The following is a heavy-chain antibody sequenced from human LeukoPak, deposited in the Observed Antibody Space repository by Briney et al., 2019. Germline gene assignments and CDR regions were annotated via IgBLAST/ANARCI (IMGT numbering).Heavy chain of an antibody. CDR3: ASGKAPRIAFDI. J-gene: IGHJ3*02. V-gene: IGHV4-59*08. CDR1: GGSISSYY. Sequence: SETLSLTCTVSGGSISSYYWSWIRQPPGKGLEWIGYIYYSGSTNYNPSLKSRVTISVDTSKNQFSLKLSSVTAADTAVYYCASGKAPRIAFDIWGQGTMVTVSS. CDR2: IYYSGST.